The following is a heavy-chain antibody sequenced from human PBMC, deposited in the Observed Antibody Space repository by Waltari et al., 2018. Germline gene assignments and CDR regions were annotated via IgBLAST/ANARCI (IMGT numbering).Heavy chain of an antibody. Sequence: EVQLLESGGGLVQPGGSLRLSCAASGFTFRNYAMTWVRQAPGMGLEWVAAFDGSGDSTYYADSVRGRFTVSRDPSKNTLYLQMTSLRAEDTALYYCAKNRGNLWYSEAYFDDWGQGTQVTVSS. D-gene: IGHD2-15*01. V-gene: IGHV3-23*01. CDR2: FDGSGDST. CDR3: AKNRGNLWYSEAYFDD. CDR1: GFTFRNYA. J-gene: IGHJ4*02.